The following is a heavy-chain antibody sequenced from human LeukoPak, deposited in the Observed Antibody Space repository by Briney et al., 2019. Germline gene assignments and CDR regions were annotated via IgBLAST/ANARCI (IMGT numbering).Heavy chain of an antibody. V-gene: IGHV4-59*01. CDR3: ARAYSGTYFDY. CDR1: GRSISGYY. D-gene: IGHD1-26*01. J-gene: IGHJ4*02. CDR2: IYYSGSP. Sequence: ASETLSLTCTASGRSISGYYWSWIRQPPGKGLEWIGYIYYSGSPNYNPSLKSRVTISVDTSKNQFSLKLSSVTATDTAMYYCARAYSGTYFDYWGQGTLVTVSS.